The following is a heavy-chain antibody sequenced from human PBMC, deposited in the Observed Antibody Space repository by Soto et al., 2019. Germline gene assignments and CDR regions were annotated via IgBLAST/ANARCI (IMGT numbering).Heavy chain of an antibody. D-gene: IGHD6-6*01. Sequence: ASVKVSCKASGYTFTGYYMHWVRQAPGQGLEWMGWINPNSGGTNYAHKFQGRVTMTRDTSISTAYMELSRLRSDDTAVYYCARDPRSSPPGGYYGMDVWGQGTTVTVSS. J-gene: IGHJ6*02. CDR1: GYTFTGYY. CDR2: INPNSGGT. V-gene: IGHV1-2*07. CDR3: ARDPRSSPPGGYYGMDV.